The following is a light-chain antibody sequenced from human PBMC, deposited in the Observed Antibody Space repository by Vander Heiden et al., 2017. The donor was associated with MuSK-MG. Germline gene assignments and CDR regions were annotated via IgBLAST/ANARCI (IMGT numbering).Light chain of an antibody. J-gene: IGKJ2*01. CDR2: EAS. CDR3: QQYFSHSYT. CDR1: QAIGSW. V-gene: IGKV1-5*03. Sequence: DIQMTQSPSTLSASVGDRVSITGRASQAIGSWVAWYQHPPGKAPTLLIYEASTLQSGVPSRFSGSGSGTEFTLTISSLQPDDFATFYCQQYFSHSYTFGQGTKLEI.